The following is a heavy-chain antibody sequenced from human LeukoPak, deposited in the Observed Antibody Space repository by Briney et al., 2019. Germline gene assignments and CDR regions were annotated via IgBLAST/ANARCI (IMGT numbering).Heavy chain of an antibody. CDR1: GFTFSNAW. D-gene: IGHD2-15*01. CDR3: VRVASLTFDY. V-gene: IGHV3-72*01. Sequence: QPGGSLRLSCVASGFTFSNAWMSWVRQAPGKGLEWVGRIRNKANSYTTEYAASVKGRFTISRDDSKNSLYLQMNSLKTEDTAVYYCVRVASLTFDYWGQGALVTVSS. CDR2: IRNKANSYTT. J-gene: IGHJ4*02.